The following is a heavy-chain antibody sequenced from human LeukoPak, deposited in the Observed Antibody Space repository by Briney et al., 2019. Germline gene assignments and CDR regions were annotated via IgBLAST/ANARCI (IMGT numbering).Heavy chain of an antibody. J-gene: IGHJ3*02. D-gene: IGHD6-19*01. CDR1: GYTFTSYG. CDR2: ISAYNGNT. Sequence: ASVKVSCKASGYTFTSYGISWVRQAPGQGLEWMGWISAYNGNTNYAQKLQGRVTMTTDTSTSPAYMELRSLRSDDTAVYYCASPVAGTLDGAFDIWGQGTMVTVSS. CDR3: ASPVAGTLDGAFDI. V-gene: IGHV1-18*01.